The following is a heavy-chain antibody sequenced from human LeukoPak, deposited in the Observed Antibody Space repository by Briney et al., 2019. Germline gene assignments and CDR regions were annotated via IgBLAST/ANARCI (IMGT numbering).Heavy chain of an antibody. Sequence: SETLSLTCTVSGGSISSGDYYWSWIRQPPGKGLEWIGYIYYSGSTYYNPSLKSRVTISVDRSKNQFSLKVSSVTAADTAVYYCAREGSGTFDYWGQGTLVTVSS. CDR1: GGSISSGDYY. J-gene: IGHJ4*02. D-gene: IGHD2-15*01. V-gene: IGHV4-30-4*01. CDR2: IYYSGST. CDR3: AREGSGTFDY.